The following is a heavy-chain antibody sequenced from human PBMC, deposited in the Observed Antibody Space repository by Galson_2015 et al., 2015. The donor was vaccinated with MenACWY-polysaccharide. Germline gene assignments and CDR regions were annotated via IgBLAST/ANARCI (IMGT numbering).Heavy chain of an antibody. J-gene: IGHJ5*02. Sequence: SVKVSCKASGYTFTSYDINWVRQATGQGLEWMGWMNPKSGNTGFAQKFQGRVTMTRSTSISIAYMELSSLRSEDTAVYYCARGGKYYYDSSGYLNWFDPWGQGTLVTVSS. V-gene: IGHV1-8*01. CDR1: GYTFTSYD. CDR3: ARGGKYYYDSSGYLNWFDP. CDR2: MNPKSGNT. D-gene: IGHD3-22*01.